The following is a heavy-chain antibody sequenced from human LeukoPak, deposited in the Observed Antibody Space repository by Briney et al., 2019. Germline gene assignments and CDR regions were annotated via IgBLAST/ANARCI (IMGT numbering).Heavy chain of an antibody. J-gene: IGHJ4*02. CDR1: GYTFTSNY. Sequence: ASVKVSCKASGYTFTSNYIHWVRQAPGQGLEWMGMIYPRDGSTSYAQKFQGRVTVTRDTSTSTVHMELSGLRSEDTAVYYCARDQEGFNYWGQGALVTVSS. CDR2: IYPRDGST. V-gene: IGHV1-46*01. CDR3: ARDQEGFNY.